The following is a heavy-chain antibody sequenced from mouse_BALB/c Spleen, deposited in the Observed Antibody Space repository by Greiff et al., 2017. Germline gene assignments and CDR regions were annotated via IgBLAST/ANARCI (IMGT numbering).Heavy chain of an antibody. CDR2: ISSGGSYT. D-gene: IGHD1-1*01. V-gene: IGHV5-6*03. Sequence: EVKLMESGGGLVKPGGSLKLSCAASGFTFSSYAMSWVRQSPEKRLEWVAEISSGGSYTYYPDSVKGRFTISRDNAKNTLYLQMSSLKSEDTAMYYCARIITTVVATDYFDYWGQGTTLTVSS. J-gene: IGHJ2*01. CDR3: ARIITTVVATDYFDY. CDR1: GFTFSSYA.